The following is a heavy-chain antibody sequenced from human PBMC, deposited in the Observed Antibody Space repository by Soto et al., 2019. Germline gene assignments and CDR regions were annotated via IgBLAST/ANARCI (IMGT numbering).Heavy chain of an antibody. J-gene: IGHJ6*03. CDR2: INPNSGGT. V-gene: IGHV1-2*04. CDR3: ARGLAVTTTLYYYYYYMDV. Sequence: ASVKVSCKASRYTFTGYYMHWVRQAPGQGLEWMGWINPNSGGTNYAQKFQGWVTMTRDTSISTAYMELSRLRSDDTAVYYCARGLAVTTTLYYYYYYMDVWGKGTTVTVSS. D-gene: IGHD4-17*01. CDR1: RYTFTGYY.